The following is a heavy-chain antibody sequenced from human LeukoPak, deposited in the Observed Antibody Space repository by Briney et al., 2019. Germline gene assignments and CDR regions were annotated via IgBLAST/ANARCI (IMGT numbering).Heavy chain of an antibody. CDR2: IWYDGSNK. J-gene: IGHJ4*02. D-gene: IGHD3-10*01. CDR1: GFTFSTYG. Sequence: GGSLRLSCAASGFTFSTYGMHWVRQAPGKGLEWAAFIWYDGSNKYYADSVKGRFTISRDNSKNTLYLQMSSLRADDTAVYYCARLVGNYASGKFDSWGQGTLVTVSS. V-gene: IGHV3-33*01. CDR3: ARLVGNYASGKFDS.